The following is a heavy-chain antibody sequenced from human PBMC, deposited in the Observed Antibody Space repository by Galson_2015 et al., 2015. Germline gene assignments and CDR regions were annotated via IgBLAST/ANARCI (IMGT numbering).Heavy chain of an antibody. CDR2: INPSGGST. Sequence: VKVSCKASGYTFTSYYMHWVQQAPGQGLEWMGIINPSGGSTSYAQKFQGRVTMTRDTSTSTVYMELSSLRSEDTAVYYCASEFRGEWFDPWGQGTLVTVSS. J-gene: IGHJ5*02. CDR3: ASEFRGEWFDP. D-gene: IGHD3-10*01. V-gene: IGHV1-46*01. CDR1: GYTFTSYY.